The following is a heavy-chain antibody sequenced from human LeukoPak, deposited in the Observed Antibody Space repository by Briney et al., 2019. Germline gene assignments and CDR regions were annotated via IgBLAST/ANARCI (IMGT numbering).Heavy chain of an antibody. Sequence: KASETLSLTCNVSGYSISSGYYWGWIRQPPGKGLEWIGYIYYSGSTNYNPSLKSRVTISVDTSKNQFSLKQSSVTAADTAVYYCARVGGWYSSSWYFDYWGQGTLVTVSS. CDR3: ARVGGWYSSSWYFDY. J-gene: IGHJ4*02. D-gene: IGHD6-13*01. CDR2: IYYSGST. CDR1: GYSISSGYY. V-gene: IGHV4-38-2*02.